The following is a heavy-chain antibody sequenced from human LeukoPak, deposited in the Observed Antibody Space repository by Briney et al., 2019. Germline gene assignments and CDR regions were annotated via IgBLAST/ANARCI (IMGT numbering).Heavy chain of an antibody. CDR1: GFTFSSYA. CDR2: ISGSGGST. Sequence: PGGSLRLSCAASGFTFSSYAMSRVRQAPGKGLEWVSAISGSGGSTYYADSVKGRFTISRDNSKNTLYLQMNSLRAEDTAVFYCARAVHRSGSYYYGMDVWGQGTTVTVSS. CDR3: ARAVHRSGSYYYGMDV. V-gene: IGHV3-23*01. D-gene: IGHD6-19*01. J-gene: IGHJ6*02.